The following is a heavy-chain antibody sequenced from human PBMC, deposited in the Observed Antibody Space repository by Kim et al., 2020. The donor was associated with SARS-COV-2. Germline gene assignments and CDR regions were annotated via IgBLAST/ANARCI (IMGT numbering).Heavy chain of an antibody. CDR2: INSDGSST. V-gene: IGHV3-74*01. D-gene: IGHD6-19*01. J-gene: IGHJ4*02. CDR1: GFTFSIYW. CDR3: ARVPNSSGWYGVY. Sequence: GGSLRLSCAASGFTFSIYWMHWVRQAPGNGLVWVSRINSDGSSTTYADSVTGRFTISRDNPKNTLYLQMNSLRPEDTAVYYCARVPNSSGWYGVYWGQGTLVTVSS.